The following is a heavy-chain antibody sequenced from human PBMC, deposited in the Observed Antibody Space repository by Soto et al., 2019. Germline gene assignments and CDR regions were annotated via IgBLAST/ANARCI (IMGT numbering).Heavy chain of an antibody. V-gene: IGHV3-30-3*01. CDR2: ISYDGGNK. D-gene: IGHD2-15*01. Sequence: GGSLRLSCAASGFTFSSYAMHWVRQAPGKGLEWVAVISYDGGNKYYADSVKGRFTITRDNSKNTLNLQMNSPRAEDTAVFYCARVSYLYCSTGSCYPFDYWGQGTVVTVSS. J-gene: IGHJ4*02. CDR3: ARVSYLYCSTGSCYPFDY. CDR1: GFTFSSYA.